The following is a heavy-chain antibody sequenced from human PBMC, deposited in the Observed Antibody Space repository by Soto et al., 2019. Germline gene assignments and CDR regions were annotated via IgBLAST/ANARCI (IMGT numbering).Heavy chain of an antibody. CDR3: ARGRYGGY. CDR2: ISSHNGNT. CDR1: GYAFTTYG. Sequence: QVHLVQSGAEVKKPGASVKVSCKGSGYAFTTYGITWVRQAPGQGLEWMGWISSHNGNTNYAQKLQGRVTVTRDTSTSTAYMELRSLRSDDTAVYYCARGRYGGYWGQGALVTVSS. V-gene: IGHV1-18*01. D-gene: IGHD3-10*01. J-gene: IGHJ4*02.